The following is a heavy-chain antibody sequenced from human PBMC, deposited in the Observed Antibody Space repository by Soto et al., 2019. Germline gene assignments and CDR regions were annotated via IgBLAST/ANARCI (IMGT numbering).Heavy chain of an antibody. J-gene: IGHJ5*02. D-gene: IGHD5-12*01. CDR3: AREFWIRGYSGYDPNWFEP. CDR1: RGSMSSAGYC. V-gene: IGHV4-31*03. Sequence: PSETLSLTCTVSRGSMSSAGYCWTLIRHHPWKCLEWSGYIYCSGSTYYNPSLKSRVTISVDTSKNQFSLKLSSVTAADTAVYYCAREFWIRGYSGYDPNWFEPWGQGTLVTVSS. CDR2: IYCSGST.